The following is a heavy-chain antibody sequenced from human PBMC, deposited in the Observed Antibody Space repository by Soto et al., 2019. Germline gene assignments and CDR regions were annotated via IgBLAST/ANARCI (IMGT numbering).Heavy chain of an antibody. J-gene: IGHJ6*02. Sequence: EVQLLESGGGLVQPGGSLRLSCAASGFTFSSYAMSWVRQAPGKGLEWVSTISGSGGSTYYADSVRGRFTISRDNSKNTLYLQMNSLRAEDTAVYYFARDTYYYGMDVWGQGTTVTVSS. CDR3: ARDTYYYGMDV. CDR1: GFTFSSYA. V-gene: IGHV3-23*01. CDR2: ISGSGGST.